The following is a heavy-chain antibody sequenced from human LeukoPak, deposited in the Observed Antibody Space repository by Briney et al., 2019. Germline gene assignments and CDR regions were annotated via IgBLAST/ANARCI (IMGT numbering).Heavy chain of an antibody. CDR3: ARISGSYVFDY. V-gene: IGHV3-20*04. J-gene: IGHJ4*02. CDR2: INWSGDST. CDR1: GFTFDDYG. D-gene: IGHD1-26*01. Sequence: GGSLRLSCAASGFTFDDYGMSWVRQAPGKGLEWVSGINWSGDSTGYADSVKGRFTISRDNAKNSMYLQMNSLRAEDTAVYYCARISGSYVFDYWGQGTLVTVSS.